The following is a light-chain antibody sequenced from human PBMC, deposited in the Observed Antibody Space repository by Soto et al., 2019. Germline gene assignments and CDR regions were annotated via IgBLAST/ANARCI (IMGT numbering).Light chain of an antibody. Sequence: QSALTQPASVSGSPGQSITISCTGTSSDVGSYNLVSWYQQHPGKAPKVMIYEGSKRHSGVSNRFSGSKSGNTASLTISGLQAEDEADYYCCSYAGSSTFVVFGGGTKLTVL. CDR2: EGS. CDR3: CSYAGSSTFVV. CDR1: SSDVGSYNL. J-gene: IGLJ2*01. V-gene: IGLV2-23*03.